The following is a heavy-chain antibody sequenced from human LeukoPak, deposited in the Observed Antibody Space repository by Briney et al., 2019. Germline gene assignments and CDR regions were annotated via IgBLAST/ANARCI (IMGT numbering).Heavy chain of an antibody. V-gene: IGHV1-69*04. CDR2: IIPNRGIA. CDR1: GRTFSSYD. CDR3: ARQGSKVYYYGSEIFDY. Sequence: SVKVSCKAPGRTFSSYDISWVRQAPGQGLEWMGRIIPNRGIANYAQKFQGRVTITADKSISTAYMDLSSLRSEDTAVYYCARQGSKVYYYGSEIFDYWGQGTLVTVSS. D-gene: IGHD3-10*01. J-gene: IGHJ4*02.